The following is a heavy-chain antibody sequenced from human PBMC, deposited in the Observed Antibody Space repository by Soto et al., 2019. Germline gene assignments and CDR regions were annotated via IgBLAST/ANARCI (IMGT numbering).Heavy chain of an antibody. Sequence: SVKVSCKASGGTFSSYAISWVRQAPGQGLEWMGGIIPIFGTANYAQKFQGRATITADESTSTAYMELSSLRSEDTAVYYCARSLMYYDILTGYYPSNYGMDVWGQETTVTVSS. D-gene: IGHD3-9*01. CDR2: IIPIFGTA. CDR1: GGTFSSYA. CDR3: ARSLMYYDILTGYYPSNYGMDV. V-gene: IGHV1-69*13. J-gene: IGHJ6*02.